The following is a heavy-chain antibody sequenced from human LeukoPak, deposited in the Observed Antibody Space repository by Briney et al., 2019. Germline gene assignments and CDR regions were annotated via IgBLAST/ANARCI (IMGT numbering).Heavy chain of an antibody. CDR2: IIPHLDIV. CDR1: GGTFGNDA. D-gene: IGHD2/OR15-2a*01. J-gene: IGHJ4*02. V-gene: IGHV1-69*04. Sequence: EASVKVSCKTSGGTFGNDAVSWVRQAPGQGPEWMGRIIPHLDIVIYAEKFQGRLTITADTSTSTAYMELSSLRSVDTAVYYCATGGSHCNNNNCYSSYFFDLWGQGTLVTVSS. CDR3: ATGGSHCNNNNCYSSYFFDL.